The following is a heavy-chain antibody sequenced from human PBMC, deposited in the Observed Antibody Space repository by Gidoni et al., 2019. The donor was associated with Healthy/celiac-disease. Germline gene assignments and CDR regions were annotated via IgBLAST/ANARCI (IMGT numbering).Heavy chain of an antibody. CDR1: GGTFSSYA. D-gene: IGHD5-12*01. V-gene: IGHV1-69*09. Sequence: QVQLVQSGAEVKKPGSAVKVSCKASGGTFSSYAISWVRQAPGQGLEWMGRIIPILGIANYAQKFQGRVTITADKSTSTAYMELSSLRSEDTAVYYCARVGVATGYFDYWGQGTLVTVSS. J-gene: IGHJ4*02. CDR3: ARVGVATGYFDY. CDR2: IIPILGIA.